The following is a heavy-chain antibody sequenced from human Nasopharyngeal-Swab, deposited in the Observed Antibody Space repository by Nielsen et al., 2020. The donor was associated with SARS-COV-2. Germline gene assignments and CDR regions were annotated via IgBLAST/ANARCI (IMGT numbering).Heavy chain of an antibody. CDR2: INAGNGNT. CDR3: ASGSYYYDSSGYYYDGYFDY. D-gene: IGHD3-22*01. V-gene: IGHV1-3*01. CDR1: GYTFTSYA. Sequence: SVKVSCKASGYTFTSYAMHWVRQATGQRLEWMGWINAGNGNTKYSQKFQGRVTITRDTSASKAYMELSSLRSEDTAVYYCASGSYYYDSSGYYYDGYFDYWGQGTLVTVSS. J-gene: IGHJ4*02.